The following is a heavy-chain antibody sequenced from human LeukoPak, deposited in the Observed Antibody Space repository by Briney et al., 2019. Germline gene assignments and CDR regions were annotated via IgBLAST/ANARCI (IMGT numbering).Heavy chain of an antibody. D-gene: IGHD3-22*01. CDR2: IKQDGSEK. CDR3: ARGATYYYDSSGYFFAY. Sequence: GGSLRLSCAASGFTFSSYAMSWVRQAPGKGLEWVANIKQDGSEKYYVDSVKGRFTISRDNAKNSLYLQMNSLRAEDTAVYYCARGATYYYDSSGYFFAYWGQGTLVTVSS. CDR1: GFTFSSYA. J-gene: IGHJ4*02. V-gene: IGHV3-7*01.